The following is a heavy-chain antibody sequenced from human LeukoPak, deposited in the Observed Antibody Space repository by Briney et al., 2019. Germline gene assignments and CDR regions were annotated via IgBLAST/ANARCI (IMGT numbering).Heavy chain of an antibody. Sequence: ASVKVSYKASGYTFTGYYMHWVRQAPGQGLEWMGWINPNSGGTNYAQKFQGRVTMTRDTSISTAYMELSRLRSDDTAVYYCATLGVTTLGRFDYWGQGTLVTVSS. D-gene: IGHD4-23*01. CDR2: INPNSGGT. CDR1: GYTFTGYY. V-gene: IGHV1-2*02. J-gene: IGHJ4*02. CDR3: ATLGVTTLGRFDY.